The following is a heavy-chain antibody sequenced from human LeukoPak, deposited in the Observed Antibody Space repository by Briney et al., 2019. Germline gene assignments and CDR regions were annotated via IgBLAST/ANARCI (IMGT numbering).Heavy chain of an antibody. V-gene: IGHV1-2*02. D-gene: IGHD3-16*02. Sequence: GASVKVSCKAFGYTFTGYYIHWLRQAPGQGLEWMGWINPNSGGTDSAQKFQGRVTMTRDTSISTAYMELSSLRSDDTAVYYCAKGDISQLRVGELSPWGVFDYWGQGTLVTVSS. CDR1: GYTFTGYY. CDR3: AKGDISQLRVGELSPWGVFDY. J-gene: IGHJ4*02. CDR2: INPNSGGT.